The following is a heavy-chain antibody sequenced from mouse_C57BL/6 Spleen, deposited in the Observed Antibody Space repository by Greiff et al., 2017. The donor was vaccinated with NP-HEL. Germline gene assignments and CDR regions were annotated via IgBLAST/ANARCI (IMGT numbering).Heavy chain of an antibody. D-gene: IGHD1-1*01. CDR1: GYTFTDYY. V-gene: IGHV1-19*01. CDR3: ARRDYYGSRYFDY. Sequence: VQLQQSGPVLVKPGASVKMSCKASGYTFTDYYMNWVKQSHGKSLEWIGVINPYNGGTSYNQKFKGKATLTVDKSSSTAYMELNSLTSEDSAVYYCARRDYYGSRYFDYWGKGTTLTVSS. CDR2: INPYNGGT. J-gene: IGHJ2*01.